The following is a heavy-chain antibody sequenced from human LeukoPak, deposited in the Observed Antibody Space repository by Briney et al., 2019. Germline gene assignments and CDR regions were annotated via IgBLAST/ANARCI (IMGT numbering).Heavy chain of an antibody. D-gene: IGHD3-22*01. V-gene: IGHV3-48*01. CDR2: ISGSGGST. CDR3: ASIAYDSSGYYYVGPRDDAFDI. Sequence: GGSLRLSCAASGFTFSSYGMHWVRQAPGKGLEWVSAISGSGGSTYYADSVKGRFTISRDNAKNSLYLQMNSLRAEDTAVYYCASIAYDSSGYYYVGPRDDAFDIWGQGTMVTVSS. CDR1: GFTFSSYG. J-gene: IGHJ3*02.